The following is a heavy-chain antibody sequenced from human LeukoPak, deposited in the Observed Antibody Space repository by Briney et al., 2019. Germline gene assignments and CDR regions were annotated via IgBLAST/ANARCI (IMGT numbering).Heavy chain of an antibody. CDR2: ISYDGSNK. CDR3: AKGSHIVEASYYFDY. J-gene: IGHJ4*02. Sequence: GGSLRLSCAASGFTFCSYGMHWVRQAPGKGLEWVAVISYDGSNKYYADSVKGRFTISRDNSKNTLYLQMNSLRAEDTAVYYCAKGSHIVEASYYFDYWGQGTLVTVSS. CDR1: GFTFCSYG. D-gene: IGHD3-22*01. V-gene: IGHV3-30*18.